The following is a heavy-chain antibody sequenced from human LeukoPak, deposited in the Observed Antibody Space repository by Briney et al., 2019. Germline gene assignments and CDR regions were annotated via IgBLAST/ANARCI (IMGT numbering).Heavy chain of an antibody. D-gene: IGHD6-13*01. CDR2: INPNSGGT. Sequence: ASVKVSCKASGYTFTSYYMHWVRQAPGQGLEWMGWINPNSGGTNYAQKFQGRVTMTRDTSISTAYMELSRLRSDDTAVYYCARDRSSSSWFYYYYYMDVWGKGTTVTISS. CDR1: GYTFTSYY. V-gene: IGHV1-2*02. CDR3: ARDRSSSSWFYYYYYMDV. J-gene: IGHJ6*03.